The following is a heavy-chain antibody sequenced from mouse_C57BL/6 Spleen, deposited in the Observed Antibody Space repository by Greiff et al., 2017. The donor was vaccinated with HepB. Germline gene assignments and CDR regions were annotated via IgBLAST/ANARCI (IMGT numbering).Heavy chain of an antibody. D-gene: IGHD1-1*01. CDR1: GYTFTSYW. CDR3: ARDYGSSHGAMDY. J-gene: IGHJ4*01. Sequence: QVHVKQPGAELVRPGTSVKLSCKASGYTFTSYWMHWVKQRPGQGLEWIGVIDPSDSYTNYNQKFKGKATLTVDTSSSTAYMQLSSLTSEDSAVYYCARDYGSSHGAMDYWGQGTSVTVSS. V-gene: IGHV1-59*01. CDR2: IDPSDSYT.